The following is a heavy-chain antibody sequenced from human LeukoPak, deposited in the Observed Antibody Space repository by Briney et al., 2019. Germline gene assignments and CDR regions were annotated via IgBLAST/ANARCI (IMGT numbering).Heavy chain of an antibody. Sequence: ASVKVSCKASGYTFTGYYMHWVRQAPGQGLEWMGWINPNSGGTNYAQRFQGRVTMTRDTSISTAYMELSRLSSDDTAVYYCARERFRSSWHYNWFDPWGQGTLVTVSS. V-gene: IGHV1-2*02. CDR1: GYTFTGYY. CDR2: INPNSGGT. CDR3: ARERFRSSWHYNWFDP. D-gene: IGHD6-13*01. J-gene: IGHJ5*02.